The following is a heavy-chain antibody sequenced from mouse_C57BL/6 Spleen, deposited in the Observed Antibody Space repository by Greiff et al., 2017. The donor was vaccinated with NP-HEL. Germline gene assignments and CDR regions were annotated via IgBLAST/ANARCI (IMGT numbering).Heavy chain of an antibody. J-gene: IGHJ3*01. CDR3: AKGETGRFAY. V-gene: IGHV5-17*01. CDR2: ISSGSSTI. Sequence: DVKLVESGGGLVKPGGSLKLSCAASGFTFSDYGMHWVRQAPEKGLEWVAYISSGSSTIYYADTVKGRFTISRDNAKNTLFLQMTSLRSEDTAMYYCAKGETGRFAYWGQGTLVTVSA. D-gene: IGHD4-1*01. CDR1: GFTFSDYG.